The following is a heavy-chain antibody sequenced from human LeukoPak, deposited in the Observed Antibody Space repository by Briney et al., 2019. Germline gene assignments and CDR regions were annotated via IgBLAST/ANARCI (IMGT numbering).Heavy chain of an antibody. CDR2: IKQDGSEK. J-gene: IGHJ4*02. Sequence: GGSLRLSCAASGFTFSSYWMSWVRQAPGKGLEWVANIKQDGSEKYYVDSVKGRFTISRDNAKNSLYLQMNSLRAEDTAVYYCARAGRYFDWLGLFDYWGQGTLVTVSS. CDR3: ARAGRYFDWLGLFDY. D-gene: IGHD3-9*01. CDR1: GFTFSSYW. V-gene: IGHV3-7*01.